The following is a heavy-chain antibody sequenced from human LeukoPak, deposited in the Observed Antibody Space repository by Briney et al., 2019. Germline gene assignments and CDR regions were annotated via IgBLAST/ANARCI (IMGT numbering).Heavy chain of an antibody. D-gene: IGHD6-13*01. CDR3: AKDGHSGGGSYYFDY. J-gene: IGHJ4*02. CDR2: ISYDGSNK. CDR1: GFTFSSYG. V-gene: IGHV3-30*18. Sequence: GGSLRLSCEASGFTFSSYGMHWVRQAPGKGLEWVAVISYDGSNKYYADSVKGRFTISRDNSKNTLYLQMNSLRAEDTAVYYCAKDGHSGGGSYYFDYWGQGTLVTVSS.